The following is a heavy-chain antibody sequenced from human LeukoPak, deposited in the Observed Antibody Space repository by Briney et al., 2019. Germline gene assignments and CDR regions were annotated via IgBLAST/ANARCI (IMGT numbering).Heavy chain of an antibody. CDR2: ISSSGSTI. Sequence: GGSLRLSCAASGFTFSSYEMNWVRQAPGKGLEWVSYISSSGSTIYYADSVKGRFTISRDNSKNTLYLQMNSLRAEDTAVYYCAKDSLYGDYALDYWGQGTRVTVSS. CDR3: AKDSLYGDYALDY. V-gene: IGHV3-48*03. J-gene: IGHJ4*02. D-gene: IGHD4-17*01. CDR1: GFTFSSYE.